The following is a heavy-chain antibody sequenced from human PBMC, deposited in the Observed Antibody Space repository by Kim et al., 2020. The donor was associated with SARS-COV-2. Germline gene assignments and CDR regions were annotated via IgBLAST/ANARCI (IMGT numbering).Heavy chain of an antibody. CDR2: IDGSDGTT. J-gene: IGHJ4*02. Sequence: GGSLRLSCTTSGFTFTGHAMSWVRQAPGKGLEWVSGIDGSDGTTYYVDSVKGRFSISRDDSKNTLYLQMSALRADDTAAYYCLKGGWGWIWDYWGQGTLVPVSS. CDR1: GFTFTGHA. V-gene: IGHV3-23*01. CDR3: LKGGWGWIWDY. D-gene: IGHD2-21*01.